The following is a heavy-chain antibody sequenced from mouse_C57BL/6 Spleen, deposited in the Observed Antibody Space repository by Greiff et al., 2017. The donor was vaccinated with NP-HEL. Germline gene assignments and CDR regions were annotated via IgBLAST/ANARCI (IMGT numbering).Heavy chain of an antibody. CDR2: INPNNGGT. Sequence: VQLQQSGPELVKPGASVKISCKASGYTFTDYYMNWVKQSHGKSLEWIGDINPNNGGTSYNQKFKGKATLTVDKSSSTAYMELRSLTSEDSAVYYCARGYDGYAWFAYWGQGTLVTVSA. CDR3: ARGYDGYAWFAY. J-gene: IGHJ3*01. CDR1: GYTFTDYY. V-gene: IGHV1-26*01. D-gene: IGHD2-3*01.